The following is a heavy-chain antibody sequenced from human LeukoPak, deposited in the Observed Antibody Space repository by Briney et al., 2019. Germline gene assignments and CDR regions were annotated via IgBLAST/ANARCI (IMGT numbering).Heavy chain of an antibody. D-gene: IGHD2-21*02. CDR1: GYSFTNYW. CDR2: IYPDDSDT. V-gene: IGHV5-51*01. Sequence: GESLKISCKGSGYSFTNYWIGWVGQMPGKGLEWMAIIYPDDSDTRYSPSFQGQVTISVDKSIRTAYLRWSSLKASDTAMYYCARLDAVTATEFEYWGQGTLVTVSS. CDR3: ARLDAVTATEFEY. J-gene: IGHJ4*02.